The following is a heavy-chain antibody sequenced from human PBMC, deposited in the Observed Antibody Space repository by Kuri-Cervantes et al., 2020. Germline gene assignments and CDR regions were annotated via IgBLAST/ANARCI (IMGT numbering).Heavy chain of an antibody. CDR3: ARVPEWLSGYPYYFDY. D-gene: IGHD3-22*01. V-gene: IGHV1-3*01. Sequence: ASVKVSCKASGYTFTNYAMHWVRQAPGQRLEWMGWINAGNGNTKYSQKFQGRVTMTRDTSISTAYMELSRLRSDDTAVYYCARVPEWLSGYPYYFDYWGQGTLVTVSS. CDR2: INAGNGNT. CDR1: GYTFTNYA. J-gene: IGHJ4*02.